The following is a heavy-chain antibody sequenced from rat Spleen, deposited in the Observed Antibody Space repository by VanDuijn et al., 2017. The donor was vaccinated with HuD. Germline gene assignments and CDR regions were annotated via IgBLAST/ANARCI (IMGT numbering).Heavy chain of an antibody. Sequence: EVQVKESGPGLVQPSQTLSLTCTVSGISFTDYSVHWIRQPPGKGLEWMGVMWRSGSTEYNSGLKSRLSISRDTSKCQVFLKMNSLQNEDTAIYYCTRAPGKGYVMDAWGQGTAVTVSS. CDR3: TRAPGKGYVMDA. D-gene: IGHD5-1*01. V-gene: IGHV2S63*01. CDR2: MWRSGST. CDR1: GISFTDYS. J-gene: IGHJ4*01.